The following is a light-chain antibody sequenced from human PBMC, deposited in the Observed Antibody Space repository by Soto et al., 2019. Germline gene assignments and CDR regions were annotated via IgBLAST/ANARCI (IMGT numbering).Light chain of an antibody. CDR2: GAS. CDR1: QSVSNDF. J-gene: IGKJ1*01. CDR3: QQYGSSPPWT. Sequence: DIVLTQSPGIRWLFPKEIATLSCRERQSVSNDFLAWYQQKPGQAPRLLIYGASTRATDVPDRFSGSGSGADFTLTISRLEPEDFAVYYCQQYGSSPPWTFGQGTKVDIK. V-gene: IGKV3-20*01.